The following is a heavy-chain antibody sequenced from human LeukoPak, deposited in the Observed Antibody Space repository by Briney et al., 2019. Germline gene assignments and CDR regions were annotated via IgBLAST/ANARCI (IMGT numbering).Heavy chain of an antibody. V-gene: IGHV3-23*01. CDR1: GFTFSSYA. CDR3: AKIGGGSRNIVGEFDY. D-gene: IGHD2-21*01. Sequence: GGSLRLSCAASGFTFSSYAMSWVRQAPGKGLEWVSAISGSGGSTYYADSVKGRFTISRDNSKNTLYLQMNSLRAEDTAVYYCAKIGGGSRNIVGEFDYWGQGTLVTVSS. J-gene: IGHJ4*02. CDR2: ISGSGGST.